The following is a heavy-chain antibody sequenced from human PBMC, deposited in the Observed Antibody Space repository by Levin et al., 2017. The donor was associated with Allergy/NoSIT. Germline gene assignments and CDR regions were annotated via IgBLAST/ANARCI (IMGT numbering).Heavy chain of an antibody. D-gene: IGHD2-8*01. Sequence: GGSLRLSCATSGFTFTKNAMSWVRQSPGKGLEWVSAITASGRNTYYANSVKGRFTISRDNSRNTLYLQMARLRVEDTAVYFCAKYIIGMVMGNFDQWGQGTPVTVSS. J-gene: IGHJ4*02. CDR3: AKYIIGMVMGNFDQ. CDR2: ITASGRNT. V-gene: IGHV3-23*01. CDR1: GFTFTKNA.